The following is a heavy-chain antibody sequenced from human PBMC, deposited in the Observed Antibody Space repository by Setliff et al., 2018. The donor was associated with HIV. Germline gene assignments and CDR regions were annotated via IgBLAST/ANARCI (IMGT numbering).Heavy chain of an antibody. D-gene: IGHD1-26*01. J-gene: IGHJ4*02. CDR3: IIFSYPSG. Sequence: ASVKVSCKASGYTFTSYDITWMRQAPGQGLEWMGWISVYNGNTNYSQKFQTRVTMTADTSTTTAYMELRSLTSDDTAVYYCIIFSYPSGWGQGTQVTVSS. V-gene: IGHV1-18*01. CDR1: GYTFTSYD. CDR2: ISVYNGNT.